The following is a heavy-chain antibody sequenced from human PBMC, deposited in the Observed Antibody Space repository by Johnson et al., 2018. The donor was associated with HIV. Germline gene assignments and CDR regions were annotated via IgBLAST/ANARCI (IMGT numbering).Heavy chain of an antibody. J-gene: IGHJ3*02. V-gene: IGHV3-66*02. D-gene: IGHD3-10*01. CDR3: GSGPSHGAFDI. CDR1: GFTVSSNY. Sequence: VQLVESGGGVVQPGRSLRLSCVGSGFTVSSNYMSWVRQAPGKGLERVSVIYSGGSTYYADSVKGRFTISRDTSKNTLYFQMNSLKAEDTAVYYYGSGPSHGAFDIWGQGTMVTVSS. CDR2: IYSGGST.